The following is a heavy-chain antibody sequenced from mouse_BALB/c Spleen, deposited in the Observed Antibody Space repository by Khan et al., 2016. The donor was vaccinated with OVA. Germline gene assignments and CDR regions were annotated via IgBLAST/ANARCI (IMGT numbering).Heavy chain of an antibody. J-gene: IGHJ4*01. V-gene: IGHV3-2*02. D-gene: IGHD1-1*01. CDR3: ARKNYYGYAMDY. Sequence: EVQLVESGPVLVKPSQSLSLTCTVTGYSITSDYAWDWIRQFPGNKLEWMSYISYGGSTSYNPSLKSRISITRDTSKNQFFLQLNSVTTEDTATYYCARKNYYGYAMDYWGQGTSVTVSS. CDR1: GYSITSDYA. CDR2: ISYGGST.